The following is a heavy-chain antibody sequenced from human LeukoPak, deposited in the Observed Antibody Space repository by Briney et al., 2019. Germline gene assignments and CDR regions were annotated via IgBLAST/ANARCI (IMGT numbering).Heavy chain of an antibody. CDR3: AGEVVTVTGIYLYDY. CDR1: GGSISSYY. V-gene: IGHV4-4*07. Sequence: NTSETLSLTCTVSGGSISSYYWSWIRQPAGKGLEWIGRIYTSGSTNYNPSLKSRVTMSVDTSKNQFSLKLSSVTAADTAVYYCAGEVVTVTGIYLYDYWGQGTLVTVSS. J-gene: IGHJ4*02. D-gene: IGHD4-17*01. CDR2: IYTSGST.